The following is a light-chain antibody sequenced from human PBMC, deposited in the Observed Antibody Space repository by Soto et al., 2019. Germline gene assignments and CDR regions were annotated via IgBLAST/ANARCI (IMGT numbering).Light chain of an antibody. V-gene: IGKV3-20*01. Sequence: EIVLTQSPGTLSLSPGERATLSCRASQTLSPNYLAWCQQKPGHPPRLLIYGASSRATGIPDRFSGSGSGTDFTLTISRLEPEDFAVYYCHQYGSSPATFGQGTKVDI. J-gene: IGKJ1*01. CDR3: HQYGSSPAT. CDR1: QTLSPNY. CDR2: GAS.